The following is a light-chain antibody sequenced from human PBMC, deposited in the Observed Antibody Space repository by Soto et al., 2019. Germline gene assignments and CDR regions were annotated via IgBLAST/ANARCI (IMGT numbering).Light chain of an antibody. Sequence: DIQITQSLSSLSSSVGDRVTITCRANPSISSSLNWYQQKPGKAHKHLIYAASSLQIGVPSRFSGSGSGTDFTLTISSLQPEDFATYYCQQSYSTRITFGPGTKVDIK. J-gene: IGKJ3*01. CDR3: QQSYSTRIT. CDR2: AAS. V-gene: IGKV1-39*01. CDR1: PSISSS.